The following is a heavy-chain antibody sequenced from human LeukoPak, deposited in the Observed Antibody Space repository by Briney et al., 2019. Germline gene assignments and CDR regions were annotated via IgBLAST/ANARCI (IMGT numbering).Heavy chain of an antibody. CDR2: IYPGDSDT. CDR3: ARHLSSGSGSYYFDY. Sequence: GESLKISCQGSEYTFTNHWIGWVRQMPGKGLEWMGIIYPGDSDTTYSPSFQGQVTISADKSISTAYLQWSSLKASDTAMYYCARHLSSGSGSYYFDYWGQGTLVTVSS. V-gene: IGHV5-51*01. J-gene: IGHJ4*02. CDR1: EYTFTNHW. D-gene: IGHD1-26*01.